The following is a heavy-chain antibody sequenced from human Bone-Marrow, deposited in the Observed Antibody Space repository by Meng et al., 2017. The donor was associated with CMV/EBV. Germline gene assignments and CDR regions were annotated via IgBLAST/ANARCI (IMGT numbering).Heavy chain of an antibody. V-gene: IGHV3-30-3*01. CDR1: GFTFSSYP. Sequence: QVQLVESGGGVVQPGTSLRLSCAASGFTFSSYPIHWVRQAPGKGLEWVAVISYDGTNKYYADSVKGRFTISRDNSKNTLYLQMNSLRADDTAVYYCVRDTHPLIMLWAFDVWGQGTMVTVSS. CDR2: ISYDGTNK. CDR3: VRDTHPLIMLWAFDV. D-gene: IGHD2-8*01. J-gene: IGHJ3*01.